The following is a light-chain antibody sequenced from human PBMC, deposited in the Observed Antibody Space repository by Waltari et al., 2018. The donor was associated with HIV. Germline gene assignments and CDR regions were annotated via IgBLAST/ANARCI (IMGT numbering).Light chain of an antibody. V-gene: IGKV3-11*01. J-gene: IGKJ4*01. CDR3: HQRSIWPLT. CDR2: AAS. Sequence: EIVLTQSPATLSLSPGERATLSCRASQSVSSYLAWYQQKPGQAPRLLIYAASNRATGIPARFGGSGSGTDFTLTISSLEPEDFAVYYCHQRSIWPLTFGGGTKVEIK. CDR1: QSVSSY.